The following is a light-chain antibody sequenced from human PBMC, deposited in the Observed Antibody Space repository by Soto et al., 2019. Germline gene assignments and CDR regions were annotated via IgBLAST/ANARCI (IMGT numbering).Light chain of an antibody. Sequence: EIVMTQSPATLSVSPGERATLPCKSSQRVSRSNIGWYQQKPGQAPSLLIYGASKRTTGGPDRFSGSGSDTEFTLISSRLEPEDFAVYYCHHYGSTLLPFGGGTKVDIK. V-gene: IGKV3-20*01. CDR3: HHYGSTLLP. CDR2: GAS. J-gene: IGKJ4*01. CDR1: QRVSRSN.